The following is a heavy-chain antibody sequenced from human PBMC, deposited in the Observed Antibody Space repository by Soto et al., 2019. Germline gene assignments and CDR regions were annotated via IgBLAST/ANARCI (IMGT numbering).Heavy chain of an antibody. CDR3: AKDKPPYSSGWSEYFQH. J-gene: IGHJ1*01. CDR2: ISGSGGST. V-gene: IGHV3-23*01. D-gene: IGHD6-19*01. Sequence: GGSLRLSCAASGFRFSSHDMSWVRQAPGKGLEWVSAISGSGGSTYYADSVKGRFTISRDNSKNTLYLQMNSLRAEDTAVYYCAKDKPPYSSGWSEYFQHWGQGTLVTVSS. CDR1: GFRFSSHD.